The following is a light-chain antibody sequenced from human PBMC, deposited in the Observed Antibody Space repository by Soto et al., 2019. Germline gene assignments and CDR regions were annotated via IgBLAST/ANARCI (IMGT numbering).Light chain of an antibody. Sequence: DVALTQSPLSLPVILGQPASISCRSSESLVYSDGIAYLNWLHQRPGQSPRRLIYTASQRVSEVSKRFTGIESRSAFSMNVSAVYADDFGLHSYNQATHYPPRTLGQGTKLEIK. J-gene: IGKJ2*01. V-gene: IGKV2-30*01. CDR3: NQATHYPPRT. CDR1: ESLVYSDGIAY. CDR2: TAS.